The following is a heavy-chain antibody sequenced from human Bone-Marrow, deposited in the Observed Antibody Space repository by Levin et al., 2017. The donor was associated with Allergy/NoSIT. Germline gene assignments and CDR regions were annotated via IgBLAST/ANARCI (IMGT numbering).Heavy chain of an antibody. D-gene: IGHD2-2*01. CDR3: ARDMDLVSST. J-gene: IGHJ5*02. CDR1: GGSLNTGDYY. Sequence: PSETLSLTCTVSGGSLNTGDYYWSWVRQRPGKGLEWIGYSYYGGTISYNASLESRVLISVDSSKNQFSLQLSSVTAADTAVYYCARDMDLVSSTWGQGSRVTVS. V-gene: IGHV4-30-4*01. CDR2: SYYGGTI.